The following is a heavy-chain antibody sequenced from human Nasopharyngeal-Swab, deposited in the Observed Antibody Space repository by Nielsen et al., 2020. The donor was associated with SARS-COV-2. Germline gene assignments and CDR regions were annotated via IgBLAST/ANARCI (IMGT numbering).Heavy chain of an antibody. J-gene: IGHJ5*02. D-gene: IGHD6-13*01. Sequence: SETLSLTCTVSGGSVSSGSYYWSWIRQPPGKGLEWIGYIYYSGSTNYNPSLKSRVTISVDTSKNQFSLKLSSVTAADTAVYYCARGPAAGNHSYWFDPWGQGTLVTVSS. CDR2: IYYSGST. CDR1: GGSVSSGSYY. V-gene: IGHV4-61*01. CDR3: ARGPAAGNHSYWFDP.